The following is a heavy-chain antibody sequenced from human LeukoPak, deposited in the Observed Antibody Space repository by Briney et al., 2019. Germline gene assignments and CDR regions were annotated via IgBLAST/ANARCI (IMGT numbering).Heavy chain of an antibody. Sequence: SETLSLTWAVSGYSISTDYHWGWIRQPLGKGLEWIGSMHHSGSTYYNPSLKSRVTISLDTSKNQVSLKLNSVTAADTAVYYCARDRSYYTFDYWGQGTLVTVSA. D-gene: IGHD3-10*01. J-gene: IGHJ4*02. CDR1: GYSISTDYH. CDR3: ARDRSYYTFDY. V-gene: IGHV4-38-2*02. CDR2: MHHSGST.